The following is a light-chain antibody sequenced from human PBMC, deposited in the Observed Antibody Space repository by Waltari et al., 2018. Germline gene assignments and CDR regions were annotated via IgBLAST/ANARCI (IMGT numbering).Light chain of an antibody. CDR2: AAS. J-gene: IGKJ4*01. V-gene: IGKV1-9*01. Sequence: IQLTQFQSSLAASVGDRVTMTCRASQGICSNLVWYQQKPGNAPKLLIYAASTLQSEVPSRFSGSGAGTEFTLTISSLLPEDFATYFCQQRNSYPSTFGGGTKVEIK. CDR3: QQRNSYPST. CDR1: QGICSN.